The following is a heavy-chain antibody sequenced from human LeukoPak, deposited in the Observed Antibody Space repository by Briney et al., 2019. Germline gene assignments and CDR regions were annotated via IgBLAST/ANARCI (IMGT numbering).Heavy chain of an antibody. Sequence: PGRSLRLSCAASGFTFSSYGMHWVRQAPGKGLEWVAVISYDGTNKYYADSVKGRFTISRDNSKNTLYVQMHSLRGEDTAVYYCAKSIISAVGKHYYYAMDACGRGTTVTVSS. CDR3: AKSIISAVGKHYYYAMDA. CDR1: GFTFSSYG. J-gene: IGHJ6*02. V-gene: IGHV3-30*18. CDR2: ISYDGTNK. D-gene: IGHD6-13*01.